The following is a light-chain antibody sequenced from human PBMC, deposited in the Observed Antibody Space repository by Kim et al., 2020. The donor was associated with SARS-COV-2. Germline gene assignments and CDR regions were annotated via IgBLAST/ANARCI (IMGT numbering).Light chain of an antibody. V-gene: IGLV6-57*03. CDR2: EDD. Sequence: GTTVTITCTRSGGSIDDNYVQWYQQRPGGVPTTVIYEDDQRPSGVSDRFSGSIDNSSNSASITISGLRTEDEADYYCQSYNRDNVLFGGGTQLTVL. CDR1: GGSIDDNY. J-gene: IGLJ2*01. CDR3: QSYNRDNVL.